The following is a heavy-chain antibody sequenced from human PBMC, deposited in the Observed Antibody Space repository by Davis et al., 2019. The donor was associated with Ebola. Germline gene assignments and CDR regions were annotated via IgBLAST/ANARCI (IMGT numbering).Heavy chain of an antibody. J-gene: IGHJ4*02. D-gene: IGHD3-10*01. Sequence: PSETLSLTCTVSGVSSSRHYWSWIRQPPGKRLEWFGSIYYTGSAYYNSSLASRATISVDTSKNQFSLKLTSVTAADTAMYYCSERGSSVWGQVKLVTVSS. V-gene: IGHV4-59*03. CDR3: SERGSSV. CDR1: GVSSSRHY. CDR2: IYYTGSA.